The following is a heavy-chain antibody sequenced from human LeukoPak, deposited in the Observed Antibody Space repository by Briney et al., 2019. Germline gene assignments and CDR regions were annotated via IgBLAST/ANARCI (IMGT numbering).Heavy chain of an antibody. CDR2: IIPIFGTA. V-gene: IGHV1-69*01. J-gene: IGHJ4*02. Sequence: ASVKVSCKAPGGTFRSYAISWVRQAPGQGLEWMGGIIPIFGTANYAQKFQGRVTITADESTSTAYMELSSLRSEDTAVYYCARDQGYRYGYGDFDYWGQGTLVTVSS. CDR1: GGTFRSYA. CDR3: ARDQGYRYGYGDFDY. D-gene: IGHD5-18*01.